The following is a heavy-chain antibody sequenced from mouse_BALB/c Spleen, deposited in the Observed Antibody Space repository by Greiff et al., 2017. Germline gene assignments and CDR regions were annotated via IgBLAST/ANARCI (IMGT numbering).Heavy chain of an antibody. CDR1: GFTFSSFG. CDR2: ISSGSSTI. CDR3: ARGGNYVSFDV. J-gene: IGHJ1*01. V-gene: IGHV5-17*02. D-gene: IGHD2-1*01. Sequence: DVKLVESGGGLVQPGGSRKLSCAASGFTFSSFGMHWVRQAPEKGLEWVAYISSGSSTIYYADTVKGRFTISRDNPKNTLFLQMTSLRSEDTAMYYCARGGNYVSFDVWGAGTTVTVSS.